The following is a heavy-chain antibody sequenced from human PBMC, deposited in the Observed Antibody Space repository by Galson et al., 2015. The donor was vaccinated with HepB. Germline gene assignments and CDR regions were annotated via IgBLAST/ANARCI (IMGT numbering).Heavy chain of an antibody. V-gene: IGHV6-1*01. D-gene: IGHD3-3*01. Sequence: CAISGDSVSSHTAAWNWIRQSPSRGLEWLGRTYHRSKWYNEYAVSVTSRITINPDTSKNQFSLQLNSVTPEDTAMYYCARHDDFFGLHDALDIWGQGTMVTVSS. CDR2: TYHRSKWYN. CDR1: GDSVSSHTAA. CDR3: ARHDDFFGLHDALDI. J-gene: IGHJ3*02.